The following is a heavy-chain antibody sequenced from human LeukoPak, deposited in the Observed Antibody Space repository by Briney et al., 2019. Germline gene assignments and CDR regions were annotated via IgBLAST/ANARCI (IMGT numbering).Heavy chain of an antibody. J-gene: IGHJ4*02. CDR3: ARGDPSIAARPFFDY. Sequence: SGTLSLTCAVSGYSISTGYYWDWIRQPPGKGLEWIGTFYHGGSTYYNPSLKSRVTISVDTSKNQFSLKLSSVTAADTAVYYCARGDPSIAARPFFDYWGQGTLVTVSS. V-gene: IGHV4-38-2*01. CDR1: GYSISTGYY. D-gene: IGHD6-6*01. CDR2: FYHGGST.